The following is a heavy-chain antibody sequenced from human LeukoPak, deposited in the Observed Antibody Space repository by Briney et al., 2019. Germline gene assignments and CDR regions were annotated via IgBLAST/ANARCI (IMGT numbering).Heavy chain of an antibody. Sequence: SETLSLTCTVSRGSISSYYWSWIRQPAGKGLEWIGRIYTSGSTNYNPSLKSRVTISVDKSKNQFSLKLSSVTAADTAVYYCARGSRYSSGYDYIDHWGQGTLVTVSS. V-gene: IGHV4-4*07. J-gene: IGHJ4*02. CDR2: IYTSGST. CDR1: RGSISSYY. D-gene: IGHD3-22*01. CDR3: ARGSRYSSGYDYIDH.